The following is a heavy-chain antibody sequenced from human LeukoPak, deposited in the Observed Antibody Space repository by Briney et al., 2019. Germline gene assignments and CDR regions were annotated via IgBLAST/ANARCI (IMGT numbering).Heavy chain of an antibody. CDR3: AKGGKWDVTPFDY. CDR2: ISGSGDST. Sequence: GGSRRLSCAASGFTFSSYGMHWVRQAPGKGLEWVSAISGSGDSTYYGDSVKGRFTISRDNSKNTLYLQVNSPRAEDTAVYYCAKGGKWDVTPFDYWGQGTLVTVSS. J-gene: IGHJ4*02. V-gene: IGHV3-23*01. CDR1: GFTFSSYG. D-gene: IGHD1-26*01.